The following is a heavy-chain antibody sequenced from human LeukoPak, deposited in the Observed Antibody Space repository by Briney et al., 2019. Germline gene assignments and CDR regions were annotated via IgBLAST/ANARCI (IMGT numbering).Heavy chain of an antibody. D-gene: IGHD2-2*01. V-gene: IGHV3-74*01. CDR1: GFTFSRHW. Sequence: PGGSLRLSCVASGFTFSRHWMRWVRQAPGKGLVWVSHINGDGSSTNYADSVRGRFTISRDSAKNTLYLQMNSLRAEDTAVYYCARDGVPAAADYWGQGTVVTVSS. CDR3: ARDGVPAAADY. CDR2: INGDGSST. J-gene: IGHJ4*02.